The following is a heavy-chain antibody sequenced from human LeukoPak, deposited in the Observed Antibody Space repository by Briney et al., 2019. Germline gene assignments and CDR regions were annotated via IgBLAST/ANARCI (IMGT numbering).Heavy chain of an antibody. Sequence: GGSLSLSCAASGFTFSSYAMSWVRQAPGKGLEWVSAISGSGGSTYYADTVKGRFTISRDNSKNTLYLKMNSLRAEDTAVYYCAKPLTLWFGEADDYWGQGTLVTVSS. D-gene: IGHD3-10*01. CDR3: AKPLTLWFGEADDY. J-gene: IGHJ4*02. CDR2: ISGSGGST. CDR1: GFTFSSYA. V-gene: IGHV3-23*01.